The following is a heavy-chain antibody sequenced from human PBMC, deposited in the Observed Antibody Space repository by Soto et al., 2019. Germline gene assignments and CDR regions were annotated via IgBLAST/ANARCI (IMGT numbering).Heavy chain of an antibody. CDR1: GFIFSNNG. CDR3: ARDLRQGAAGATVYGMDV. D-gene: IGHD7-27*01. CDR2: VSHDGRKT. J-gene: IGHJ6*02. Sequence: QVQLVESGGGEVQPGTSLRLSCIASGFIFSNNGMHWVRQAPGKGLEWVALVSHDGRKTFYADYVKGRLTIYRDNSKNTVYLHMNNLRPEDTAVYRCARDLRQGAAGATVYGMDVWGQGTTVTVSS. V-gene: IGHV3-30*03.